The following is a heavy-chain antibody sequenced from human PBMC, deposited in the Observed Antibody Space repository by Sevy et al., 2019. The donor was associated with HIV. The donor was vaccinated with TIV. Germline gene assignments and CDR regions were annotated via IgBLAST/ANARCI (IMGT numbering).Heavy chain of an antibody. CDR2: ISAYNGNT. V-gene: IGHV1-18*01. Sequence: ASVKVSCKASGYTFTSYGISWVRQAPGQGLEWMGWISAYNGNTNYAQKLQGRVTMTTDTSTSTAYMELRSLRSDDAAVYYCARGRGGGYYGSGSYGYWGQGTLVTVSS. CDR3: ARGRGGGYYGSGSYGY. J-gene: IGHJ4*02. D-gene: IGHD3-10*01. CDR1: GYTFTSYG.